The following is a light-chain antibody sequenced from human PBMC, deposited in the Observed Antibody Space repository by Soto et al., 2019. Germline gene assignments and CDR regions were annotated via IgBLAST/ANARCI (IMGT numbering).Light chain of an antibody. CDR1: SSDVGSYNR. V-gene: IGLV2-18*02. CDR2: EVS. J-gene: IGLJ2*01. CDR3: SSYTSSSTFVV. Sequence: QSVLTQPPSVSGSHGQSVTISCTGTSSDVGSYNRVSWYQQPPGTAPKLMIYEVSNRPSGVPDRFSGSKSGNTASLTISGLQAEDEADYYCSSYTSSSTFVVFGGGTQLTVL.